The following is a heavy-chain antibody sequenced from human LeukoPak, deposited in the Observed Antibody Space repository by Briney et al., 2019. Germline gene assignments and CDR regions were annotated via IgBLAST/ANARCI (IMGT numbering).Heavy chain of an antibody. CDR2: INHSGST. J-gene: IGHJ5*02. V-gene: IGHV4-34*01. CDR1: GGSFSGYY. D-gene: IGHD6-13*01. Sequence: SETLSLTCAVYGGSFSGYYWSWIRQPPGKGLEWIGEINHSGSTNYNPSLKSRVTISVDTSKNQFSLKLSSVTAADTAVYYCARGAAAGFNWFDPWGQGTLVTVSS. CDR3: ARGAAAGFNWFDP.